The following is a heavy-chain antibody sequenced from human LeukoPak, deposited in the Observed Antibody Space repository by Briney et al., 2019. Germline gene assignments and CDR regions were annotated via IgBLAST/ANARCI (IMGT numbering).Heavy chain of an antibody. D-gene: IGHD6-19*01. CDR1: GYTFTSYV. CDR3: ARDIAVTIPADY. CDR2: ISAYNGNT. J-gene: IGHJ4*02. V-gene: IGHV1-18*01. Sequence: ASVKVSCKASGYTFTSYVISWVRQAPGQGLEWMGWISAYNGNTNYAQKLQGRVTMTTDTSTSTAYMELRSLRSDNTAVYYCARDIAVTIPADYWGQGTLVTVSS.